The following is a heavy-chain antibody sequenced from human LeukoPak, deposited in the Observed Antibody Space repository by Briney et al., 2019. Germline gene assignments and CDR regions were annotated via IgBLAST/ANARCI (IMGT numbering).Heavy chain of an antibody. CDR1: GFTFSSYA. CDR2: ISSNGGST. V-gene: IGHV3-64*01. J-gene: IGHJ3*02. CDR3: ERVRIYGASFDAFDI. Sequence: SGGSLRLSCAASGFTFSSYAMHWVRQAPGRGLEYVSAISSNGGSTYYANSVKGRFTISRDNSKNTLYLQMGSLRAEDMAVYYCERVRIYGASFDAFDIWGQGTMVTVSS. D-gene: IGHD4-17*01.